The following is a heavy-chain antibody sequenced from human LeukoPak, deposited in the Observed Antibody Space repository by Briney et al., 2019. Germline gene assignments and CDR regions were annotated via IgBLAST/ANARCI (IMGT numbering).Heavy chain of an antibody. Sequence: ASVKVSCKASGYTFTSYAMNWVRQAPGQGREWMGGIIPIFGTANYAQKFQGRVTITADKSTSTAYMELSSLRSEDTAVYYCARGLVSDAFDIWGQGTMVTVSS. J-gene: IGHJ3*02. V-gene: IGHV1-69*06. CDR3: ARGLVSDAFDI. CDR1: GYTFTSYA. CDR2: IIPIFGTA. D-gene: IGHD6-19*01.